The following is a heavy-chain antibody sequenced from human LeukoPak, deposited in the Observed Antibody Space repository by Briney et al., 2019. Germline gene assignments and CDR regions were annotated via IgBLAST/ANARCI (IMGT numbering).Heavy chain of an antibody. CDR1: GFTLSSYA. V-gene: IGHV3-23*01. CDR3: ANVGRVGYSSAPGY. J-gene: IGHJ4*02. D-gene: IGHD6-19*01. Sequence: PGGSLRLSCAASGFTLSSYAMGWVRQAPGKGLEWVSGISGSGGSTYYADSVKGRFTISRDNSKNTLYLQMNSLRAEDTAVYYCANVGRVGYSSAPGYWGQGTLVTVSS. CDR2: ISGSGGST.